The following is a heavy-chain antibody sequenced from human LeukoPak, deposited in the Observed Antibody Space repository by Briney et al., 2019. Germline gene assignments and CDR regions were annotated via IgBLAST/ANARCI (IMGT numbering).Heavy chain of an antibody. Sequence: GGSLRLSCAASGFTFSSYAMHWVRQAPGKGLEWVAVISYDGSNKYYADSVKGRFTISRDNSKNTLYLQMNSLRAEDTAVYYCARGVVVVVAATSNWFDPWGQGTLVTVSS. CDR3: ARGVVVVVAATSNWFDP. CDR1: GFTFSSYA. CDR2: ISYDGSNK. J-gene: IGHJ5*02. D-gene: IGHD2-15*01. V-gene: IGHV3-30*04.